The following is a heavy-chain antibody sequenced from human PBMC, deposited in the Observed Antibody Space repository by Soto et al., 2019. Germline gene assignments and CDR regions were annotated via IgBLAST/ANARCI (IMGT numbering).Heavy chain of an antibody. D-gene: IGHD6-13*01. CDR1: GYTFTRSG. V-gene: IGHV1-18*01. CDR3: ARESIAAAGTGYDAFDI. J-gene: IGHJ3*02. Sequence: ASVKVSCKASGYTFTRSGISWVRQAPGQGLEWMGWISTYNGDTNYAQTFQGRVTMTTDTSTSTVHMEVSSLRSEDTAVYYCARESIAAAGTGYDAFDIRGQGTTVTVSS. CDR2: ISTYNGDT.